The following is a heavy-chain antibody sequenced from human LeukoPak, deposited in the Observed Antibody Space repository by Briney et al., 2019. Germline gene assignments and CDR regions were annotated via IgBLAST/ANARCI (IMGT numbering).Heavy chain of an antibody. Sequence: PGGSLRLSCAASGFTFSSYWMSWVRQAPGKGLEWVANIKQDGSEKYYVDPVKGRFTISRDNAKKSMFLQMNSLRAEETAVYSCVRWGVEAGMDSWGQGTQVTVSS. CDR1: GFTFSSYW. D-gene: IGHD6-19*01. CDR2: IKQDGSEK. J-gene: IGHJ4*02. V-gene: IGHV3-7*01. CDR3: VRWGVEAGMDS.